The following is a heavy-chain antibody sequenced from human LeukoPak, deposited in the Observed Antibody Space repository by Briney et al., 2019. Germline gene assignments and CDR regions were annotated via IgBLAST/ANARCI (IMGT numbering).Heavy chain of an antibody. D-gene: IGHD4-17*01. J-gene: IGHJ5*02. CDR1: GFTFSSYG. CDR3: AKSPSRGDYWSMPWPNNWFDP. CDR2: ISYDGSNK. V-gene: IGHV3-30*18. Sequence: SGGSLRLSCAASGFTFSSYGMHWVRQAPGKGLEWVAVISYDGSNKYYADSVKGRFTISRDNSKNTLYLQMNSLRAEDTALYYCAKSPSRGDYWSMPWPNNWFDPWGQGTLVTVSS.